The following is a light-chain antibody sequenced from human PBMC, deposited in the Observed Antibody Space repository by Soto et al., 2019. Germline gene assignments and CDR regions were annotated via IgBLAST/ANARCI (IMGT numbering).Light chain of an antibody. CDR3: QQYGGSPLVT. J-gene: IGKJ4*01. CDR2: GAS. Sequence: EIVLTQSPGTRSLSPGERATLSCRASQTVANNYFAWYQQKAGQPPRLLVYGASTRATGIPARFSGSGSGTDFTLTNNGLEHDDSAVYCCQQYGGSPLVTFGGGTKVEIK. CDR1: QTVANNY. V-gene: IGKV3-20*01.